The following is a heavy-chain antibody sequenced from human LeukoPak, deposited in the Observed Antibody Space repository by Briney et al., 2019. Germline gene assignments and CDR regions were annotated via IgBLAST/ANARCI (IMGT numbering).Heavy chain of an antibody. CDR1: GGSIISYY. V-gene: IGHV4-59*01. Sequence: PSETLSLNCSVSGGSIISYYWSWIRQPPGKGLEFIGYTSYSGSTKYNPSLRGRVTMSVDTSKNQFSLKLTSVITADTAVYYCARTRLHVSGTYLMPWGQGTLVTASS. D-gene: IGHD3-10*01. CDR2: TSYSGST. CDR3: ARTRLHVSGTYLMP. J-gene: IGHJ5*02.